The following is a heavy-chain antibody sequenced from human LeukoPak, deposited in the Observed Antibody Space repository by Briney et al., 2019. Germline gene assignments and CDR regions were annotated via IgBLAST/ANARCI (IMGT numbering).Heavy chain of an antibody. J-gene: IGHJ5*02. V-gene: IGHV1-8*01. D-gene: IGHD3-10*01. CDR1: GYTFTSYD. CDR3: ARMSLLWFGELLSYNWFDP. Sequence: ASVKVSCKASGYTFTSYDINWVRQAPGQGLGGLEWRNPNSGNTGYAQKFQGRVTMTRNTSISTAYMELSSLRSEDTAVYYCARMSLLWFGELLSYNWFDPWGQGTLVTVSS. CDR2: RNPNSGNT.